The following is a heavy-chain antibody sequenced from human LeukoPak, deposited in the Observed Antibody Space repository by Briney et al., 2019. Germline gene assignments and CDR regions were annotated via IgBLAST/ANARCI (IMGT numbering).Heavy chain of an antibody. CDR2: VHYSGIT. J-gene: IGHJ6*03. V-gene: IGHV4-39*01. D-gene: IGHD1-26*01. CDR3: ARATARYMDV. CDR1: GGSFSNRSYY. Sequence: PSETLSLTCILSGGSFSNRSYYWGWVRQPPGKGLEWIGFVHYSGITNYNLSLKRQVSISADTSNKQFSLRLTSVTAKDTAIYFCARATARYMDVWGTGITVTVSS.